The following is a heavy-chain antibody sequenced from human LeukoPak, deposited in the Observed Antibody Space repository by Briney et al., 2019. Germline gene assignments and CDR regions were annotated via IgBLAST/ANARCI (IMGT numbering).Heavy chain of an antibody. Sequence: GGSLRLSCAASGFTFSSYGMHWVRQAPGKGLEWVAVISYDGSNKYYADSVKGRFTISRDNSKNTLYLQMNSLRAEDAAVYYCARDVERGPAAILGTDAFDIWGQGTMVTVSS. J-gene: IGHJ3*02. CDR1: GFTFSSYG. D-gene: IGHD2-2*01. V-gene: IGHV3-30*19. CDR2: ISYDGSNK. CDR3: ARDVERGPAAILGTDAFDI.